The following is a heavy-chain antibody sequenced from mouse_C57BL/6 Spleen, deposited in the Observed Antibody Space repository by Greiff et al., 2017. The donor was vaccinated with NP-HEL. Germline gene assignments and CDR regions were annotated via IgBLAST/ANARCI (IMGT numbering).Heavy chain of an antibody. CDR1: GYSFTGYY. CDR2: INPSTGGT. CDR3: ARERHWFAY. D-gene: IGHD3-2*01. V-gene: IGHV1-42*01. Sequence: EVQLQQSGPELVKPGASVKISCKASGYSFTGYYMNWVKQSPEKSLEWIGEINPSTGGTTYNQKFKAKATLTVDKSSSTAYMQLKSLTSEDSAVYYCARERHWFAYWGKGTLVTVSA. J-gene: IGHJ3*01.